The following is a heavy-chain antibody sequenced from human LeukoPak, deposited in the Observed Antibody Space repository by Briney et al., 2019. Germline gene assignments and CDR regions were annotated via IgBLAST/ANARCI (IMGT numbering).Heavy chain of an antibody. Sequence: GGSLRLSCAASGFTVSSYYMNWVRQAPGKGLQWVSILYSDGATYYADSVKGRFTISRDNSRSTLYLQMNSLRAEDTAVYYCAKDPKTAAEMVYFDCWGQGTLVTVSS. CDR3: AKDPKTAAEMVYFDC. J-gene: IGHJ4*02. CDR2: LYSDGAT. CDR1: GFTVSSYY. V-gene: IGHV3-66*01. D-gene: IGHD6-13*01.